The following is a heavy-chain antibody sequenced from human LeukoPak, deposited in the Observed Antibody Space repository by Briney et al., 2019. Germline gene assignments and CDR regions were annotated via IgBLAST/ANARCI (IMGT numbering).Heavy chain of an antibody. D-gene: IGHD6-25*01. V-gene: IGHV3-23*01. CDR3: AKATAATTYFDY. J-gene: IGHJ4*02. Sequence: GGSLRLSCAASGFTFSSYAMSWVRQAPGKGLEWVSAISSGGSTIFYGDSVKGRFAFSRDNSENTLYLQLNSLRAEDTAVYYCAKATAATTYFDYWGQGTLVTVSS. CDR2: ISSGGSTI. CDR1: GFTFSSYA.